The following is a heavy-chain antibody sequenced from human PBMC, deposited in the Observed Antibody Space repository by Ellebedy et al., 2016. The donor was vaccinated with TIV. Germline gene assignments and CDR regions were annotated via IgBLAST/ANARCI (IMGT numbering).Heavy chain of an antibody. CDR1: GFTFRSYR. V-gene: IGHV3-30*03. D-gene: IGHD5-18*01. CDR3: ARDKYGYGNFDF. J-gene: IGHJ4*02. CDR2: LSSDGTEE. Sequence: GESLKISCSASGFTFRSYRLHWVRQAPGKGLEWVALLSSDGTEEYYGNSVKGRFTISRDNSKNTLYLHMNSLRAEDTAFYYCARDKYGYGNFDFWGQGTLVTVSS.